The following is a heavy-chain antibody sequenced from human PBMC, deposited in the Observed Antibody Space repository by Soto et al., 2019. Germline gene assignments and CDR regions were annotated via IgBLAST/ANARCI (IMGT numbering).Heavy chain of an antibody. Sequence: GGSLRLSCAASGFTFSSYAMSWVRQAPGKGLEWVSAISGSGGSTYYADSVKGRFTISRDNSKNTLYLQMNSLRAEDTAVYYCAKSFPYYYDSSGYSNDYWGQGTLVTVSS. V-gene: IGHV3-23*01. CDR1: GFTFSSYA. J-gene: IGHJ4*02. CDR3: AKSFPYYYDSSGYSNDY. D-gene: IGHD3-22*01. CDR2: ISGSGGST.